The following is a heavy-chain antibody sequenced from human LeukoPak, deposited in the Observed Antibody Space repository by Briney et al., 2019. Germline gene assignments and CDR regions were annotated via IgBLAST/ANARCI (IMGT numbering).Heavy chain of an antibody. V-gene: IGHV3-9*03. Sequence: GGSLRLSCAASGLTFDDYAMHWVRQAPGKGLEWVSGISWNSGSIGYADSVKGRFTISRDNAKNSLYLQMNSLRAEDMALYYCAKESRWLDAFDIWGQGTMVTVSS. CDR2: ISWNSGSI. CDR3: AKESRWLDAFDI. CDR1: GLTFDDYA. J-gene: IGHJ3*02. D-gene: IGHD4-23*01.